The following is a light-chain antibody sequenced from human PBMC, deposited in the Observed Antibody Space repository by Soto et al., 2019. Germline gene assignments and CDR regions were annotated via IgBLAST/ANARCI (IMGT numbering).Light chain of an antibody. CDR1: QSISSY. V-gene: IGKV1-33*01. J-gene: IGKJ5*01. CDR2: DAS. CDR3: QQYDNLLP. Sequence: DIQITQSPSSLSASVGDRVTITCRASQSISSYLNWYQQKPGKAPKLLIYDASNLETGVPSRFSGSGSGTDFTFTISSLQPEDIATYYCQQYDNLLPFGQGTRLEIK.